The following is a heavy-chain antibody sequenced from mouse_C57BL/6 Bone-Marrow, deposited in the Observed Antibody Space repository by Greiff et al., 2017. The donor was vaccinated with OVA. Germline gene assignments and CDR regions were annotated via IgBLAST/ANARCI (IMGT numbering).Heavy chain of an antibody. Sequence: QVQLKESGPELVKPGASVKISCKASGYAFSSSWMNWVKQRPGKGLEWIGRIYPGDGDTNYNGRFKGKATLTADKSSSTAYMQLSSLTSEDSAVYFCARDSNLAYWGQGTLVTVSA. CDR3: ARDSNLAY. CDR1: GYAFSSSW. J-gene: IGHJ3*01. V-gene: IGHV1-82*01. CDR2: IYPGDGDT. D-gene: IGHD2-5*01.